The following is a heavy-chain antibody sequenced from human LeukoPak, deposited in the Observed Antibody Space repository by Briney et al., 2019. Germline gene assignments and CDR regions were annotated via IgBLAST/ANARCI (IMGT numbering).Heavy chain of an antibody. CDR1: GGSISSGSYY. J-gene: IGHJ4*02. CDR3: ARRTYDSSGYWAFDY. CDR2: IYTSGST. V-gene: IGHV4-61*02. D-gene: IGHD3-22*01. Sequence: SETLSLTCTVSGGSISSGSYYWSWIRQPAGKGLEWIGRIYTSGSTNYNPSLKSRVTISVDTSKNQFSLKLSSVTAADTAMYYCARRTYDSSGYWAFDYWGQGTLVTVSS.